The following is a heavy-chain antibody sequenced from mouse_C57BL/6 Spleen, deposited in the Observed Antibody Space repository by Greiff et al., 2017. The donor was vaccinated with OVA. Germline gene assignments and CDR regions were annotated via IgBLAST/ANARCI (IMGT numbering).Heavy chain of an antibody. CDR1: GYTFTSYW. D-gene: IGHD4-1*01. V-gene: IGHV1-50*01. J-gene: IGHJ2*01. CDR2: IDPSDSYT. CDR3: ARSGTGHFDY. Sequence: VKQSCKASGYTFTSYWMQWVKQRPGQGLEWIGEIDPSDSYTNYNQKFKGKATLTVDTSSSTAYMQLSSLTSEDSAVYYCARSGTGHFDYWGQGTTLTVSS.